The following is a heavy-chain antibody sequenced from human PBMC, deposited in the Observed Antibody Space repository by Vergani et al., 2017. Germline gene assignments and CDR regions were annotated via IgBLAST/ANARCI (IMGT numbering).Heavy chain of an antibody. Sequence: EVQLVESGGGLVKPGGSLRLSCAASGFTFSSYAMSWVRQAPGKGLEWVSAISGSGGSTYYADSVKSRFTISRDNSQNTLYLQMNSLRAEDTAVYYCAKDVGVYCSSTSCYSDAFDIWGQGTMVTVSS. V-gene: IGHV3-23*04. CDR3: AKDVGVYCSSTSCYSDAFDI. J-gene: IGHJ3*02. CDR1: GFTFSSYA. D-gene: IGHD2-2*02. CDR2: ISGSGGST.